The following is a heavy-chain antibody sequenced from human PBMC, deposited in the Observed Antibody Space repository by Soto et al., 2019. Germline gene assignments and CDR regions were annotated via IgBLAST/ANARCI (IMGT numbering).Heavy chain of an antibody. D-gene: IGHD2-2*01. CDR3: VRKHTRAGSFDS. CDR1: GGTIGDYY. J-gene: IGHJ4*02. V-gene: IGHV4-59*01. Sequence: SETLSLTCTISGGTIGDYYWSWIRQPPGKDLEWIAYIYYTGKTDQNPSLEGRVSISLGTSRNQFSLNLRSVTAADTAVYYCVRKHTRAGSFDSWGPGVSVTVSS. CDR2: IYYTGKT.